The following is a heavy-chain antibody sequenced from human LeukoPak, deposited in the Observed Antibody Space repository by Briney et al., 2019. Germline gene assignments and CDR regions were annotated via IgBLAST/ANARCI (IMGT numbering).Heavy chain of an antibody. Sequence: GGSLRLSCAASGFTFSSYGMHWVRQAPGKGLEWVSFIRDDGSNKYYADSVKGRFTFSRDNSKNTLYLQMNSLRAEDTAVYYFAKSITMVRGVITKYYGMDVWGQGTTVTVSS. D-gene: IGHD3-10*01. J-gene: IGHJ6*02. CDR2: IRDDGSNK. V-gene: IGHV3-30*02. CDR1: GFTFSSYG. CDR3: AKSITMVRGVITKYYGMDV.